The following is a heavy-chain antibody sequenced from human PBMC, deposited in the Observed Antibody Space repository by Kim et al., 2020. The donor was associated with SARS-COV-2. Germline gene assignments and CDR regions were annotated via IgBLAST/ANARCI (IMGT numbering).Heavy chain of an antibody. D-gene: IGHD3-10*01. J-gene: IGHJ5*02. Sequence: FATENYPQKFQVRVTSTADESTSTAYMELSSLRSEDTAVYYCASFMGFDPWGQGTLVTVSS. CDR3: ASFMGFDP. V-gene: IGHV1-69*01. CDR2: FATE.